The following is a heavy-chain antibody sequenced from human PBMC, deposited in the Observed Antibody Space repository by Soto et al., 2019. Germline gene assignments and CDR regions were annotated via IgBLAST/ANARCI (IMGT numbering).Heavy chain of an antibody. CDR2: VHYSGNT. Sequence: KTSETLSLTCSVSGDSISSGRFHWGWIRQPPGKGLEFIATVHYSGNTHYNPSLRSRVTIFVDTSKSHFSLRLRSVTAADTAIYYCARRTVNIRTFYSGLHPHCFAYWGQGAPVTVSS. CDR3: ARRTVNIRTFYSGLHPHCFAY. CDR1: GDSISSGRFH. V-gene: IGHV4-39*01. D-gene: IGHD6-19*01. J-gene: IGHJ4*02.